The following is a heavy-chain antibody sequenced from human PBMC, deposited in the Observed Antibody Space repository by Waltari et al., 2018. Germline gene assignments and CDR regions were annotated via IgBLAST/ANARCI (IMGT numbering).Heavy chain of an antibody. CDR1: GFTFDDYT. CDR2: ISWDGGST. D-gene: IGHD3-3*01. J-gene: IGHJ4*02. Sequence: EVQLVESGGVVVQPGGSLRLSCAASGFTFDDYTMHWVRQAPGKGLEWVSLISWDGGSTYYADSVKGRFTISRDNSKNSLYLQMNSLRTEDTALYYCARGVLEWFGHWGQGTLVTVSS. V-gene: IGHV3-43*01. CDR3: ARGVLEWFGH.